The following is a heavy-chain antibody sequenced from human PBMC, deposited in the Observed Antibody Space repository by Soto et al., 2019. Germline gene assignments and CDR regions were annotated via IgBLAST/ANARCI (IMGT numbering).Heavy chain of an antibody. CDR3: ARSGYSSHGMDV. CDR1: GYIFTTYW. J-gene: IGHJ6*02. D-gene: IGHD5-12*01. V-gene: IGHV5-51*01. Sequence: GESLKISCQGSGYIFTTYWIGWVRQMPGKDLEWMGIIYPTDSDTRYSPSFQGQVTISADKSISTAYLQWSSLRASDTAVYYCARSGYSSHGMDVWGQGTTVTVSS. CDR2: IYPTDSDT.